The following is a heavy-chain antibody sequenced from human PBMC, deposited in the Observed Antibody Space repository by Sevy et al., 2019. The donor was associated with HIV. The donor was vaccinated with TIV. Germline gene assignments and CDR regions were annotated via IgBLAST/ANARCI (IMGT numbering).Heavy chain of an antibody. D-gene: IGHD6-19*01. CDR3: ASTLAVAGRGAFDY. V-gene: IGHV1-2*02. CDR2: INPNSAVT. CDR1: GYTFTGYY. Sequence: ASVKVSCKASGYTFTGYYMHWVRQAPGQGLEWMGWINPNSAVTNYAQKFQGRVTMTRDTSTSKAYMDLTNLRSDDTAVYYCASTLAVAGRGAFDYWGQGTLVTVSS. J-gene: IGHJ4*02.